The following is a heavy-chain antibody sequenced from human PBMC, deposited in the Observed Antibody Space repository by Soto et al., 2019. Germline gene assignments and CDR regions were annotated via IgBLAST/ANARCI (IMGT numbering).Heavy chain of an antibody. CDR3: ARDRYYDRSGYPWFDP. CDR1: GFTFSSYA. Sequence: VGSLRLSCASSGFTFSSYAMHCVRQSPGKGLEWVAVISYDGSNKYYADSVKGRFTISRDNSKNTLYLQMNSLRAEDTAVYYCARDRYYDRSGYPWFDPWGQGTLVTVSS. J-gene: IGHJ5*02. D-gene: IGHD3-22*01. CDR2: ISYDGSNK. V-gene: IGHV3-30-3*01.